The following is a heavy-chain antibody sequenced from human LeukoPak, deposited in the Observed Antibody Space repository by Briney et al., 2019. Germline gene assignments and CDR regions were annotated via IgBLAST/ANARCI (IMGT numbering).Heavy chain of an antibody. CDR2: IYTSGST. CDR3: AGMLESDYGSGSSYDY. Sequence: SETLSLTCTVSGGSISSGSYYWSWLRQPAGKGLEWIGRIYTSGSTNYNPSLKSRVTISVDTSKNQFSLKLSSVTAADTAVYYCAGMLESDYGSGSSYDYWGQGTLVTVSS. J-gene: IGHJ4*02. CDR1: GGSISSGSYY. D-gene: IGHD3-10*01. V-gene: IGHV4-61*02.